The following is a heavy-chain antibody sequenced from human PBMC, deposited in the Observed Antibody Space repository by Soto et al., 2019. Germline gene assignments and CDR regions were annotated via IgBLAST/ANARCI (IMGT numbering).Heavy chain of an antibody. CDR2: IIPIFGTA. V-gene: IGHV1-69*12. D-gene: IGHD2-2*01. CDR3: ASADCISDSCYYDY. CDR1: GGTFSSYA. J-gene: IGHJ4*02. Sequence: QVQLVQSGAEVKKPGSSVKVSCKASGGTFSSYAISWVRQAPGQGLEWMGGIIPIFGTANYAQKFQGRVKITADASTSTGCMEGSRLRSEDTAVYYCASADCISDSCYYDYWGQGTLVTVSS.